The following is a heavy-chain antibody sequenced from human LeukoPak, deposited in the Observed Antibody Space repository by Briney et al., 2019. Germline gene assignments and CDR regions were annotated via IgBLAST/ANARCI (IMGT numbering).Heavy chain of an antibody. CDR1: GYTFTSYG. V-gene: IGHV1-18*01. J-gene: IGHJ5*02. CDR2: ISAYNGNT. Sequence: GASVKVSCKASGYTFTSYGLTWVRQAPGQGLEWMGWISAYNGNTNYAQKLQGRVTMTTDTSTSTAYMELRSLRSDDTAVYYCARDPYYYEASNWFDPWGQGTLVTFSS. D-gene: IGHD3-22*01. CDR3: ARDPYYYEASNWFDP.